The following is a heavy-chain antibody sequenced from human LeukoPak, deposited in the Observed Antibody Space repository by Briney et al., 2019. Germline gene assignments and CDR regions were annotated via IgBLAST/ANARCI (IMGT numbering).Heavy chain of an antibody. J-gene: IGHJ4*02. CDR1: GFTFSSYG. D-gene: IGHD2/OR15-2a*01. CDR2: ISYDGSNE. CDR3: AKELNRGLTDY. V-gene: IGHV3-30*18. Sequence: GGSLRLSCAASGFTFSSYGMHWVRQAPGKGLEWVAVISYDGSNEYYADSVKGRFTISRDNSKNTLYLQMSSLRAEGTAVYYCAKELNRGLTDYWGQGTLVTVPS.